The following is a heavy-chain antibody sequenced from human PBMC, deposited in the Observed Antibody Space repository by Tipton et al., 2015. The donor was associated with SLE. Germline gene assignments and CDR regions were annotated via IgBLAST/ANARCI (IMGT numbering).Heavy chain of an antibody. J-gene: IGHJ3*02. V-gene: IGHV3-23*01. CDR2: INYSGDRT. CDR1: GFTFNSYA. Sequence: SLRLSCVASGFTFNSYAMSWVRQAPGKGLEWVSAINYSGDRTYYIDSVKGRFTISRDNSRNTLFLQMSSLRAEDTAVYYCARVRGYCGGDCYSGAFDIWGQGTMVTVSS. D-gene: IGHD2-21*01. CDR3: ARVRGYCGGDCYSGAFDI.